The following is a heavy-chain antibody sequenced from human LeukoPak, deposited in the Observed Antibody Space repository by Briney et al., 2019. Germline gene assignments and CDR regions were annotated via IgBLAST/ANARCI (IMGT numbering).Heavy chain of an antibody. CDR1: GGSISSSNW. CDR2: IYHSGST. Sequence: SGTLSLTCAVSGGSISSSNWWSWVLQPAGKGLEWIGEIYHSGSTNYNPSLKSRVTISVDTSKNQFSLKLSSVTAADTAVYYCARDATGELDYWGQGTLVTVSS. J-gene: IGHJ4*02. D-gene: IGHD7-27*01. CDR3: ARDATGELDY. V-gene: IGHV4-4*02.